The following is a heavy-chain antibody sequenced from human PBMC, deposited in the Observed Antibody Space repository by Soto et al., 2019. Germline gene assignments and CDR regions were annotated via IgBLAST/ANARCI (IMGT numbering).Heavy chain of an antibody. J-gene: IGHJ5*02. CDR1: VVSISSSSYY. D-gene: IGHD6-13*01. CDR3: ARPNGIAADVWFQP. V-gene: IGHV4-39*01. CDR2: IYYSGST. Sequence: PSETLSLTCTVSVVSISSSSYYCGWIRQPPGKGLEWIGSIYYSGSTYYNPSLKSRVTISVDTSKNQFSLKLSSVTAADTAVYYCARPNGIAADVWFQPWGQGTLVNVS.